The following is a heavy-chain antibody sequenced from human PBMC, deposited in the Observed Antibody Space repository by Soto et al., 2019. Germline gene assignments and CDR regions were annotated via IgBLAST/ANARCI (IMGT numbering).Heavy chain of an antibody. CDR3: ARGVDFWSGYPFEY. Sequence: PSETLSLTCTVSGGFFSNYYWTWIRQPPGKGLEWIGYIYYTGSTNSNPSLKSRVTMSVGTSRNQFSLKLSSVTAADTAVYYCARGVDFWSGYPFEYWDQGTLVTVSS. D-gene: IGHD3-3*01. CDR1: GGFFSNYY. CDR2: IYYTGST. V-gene: IGHV4-59*01. J-gene: IGHJ4*02.